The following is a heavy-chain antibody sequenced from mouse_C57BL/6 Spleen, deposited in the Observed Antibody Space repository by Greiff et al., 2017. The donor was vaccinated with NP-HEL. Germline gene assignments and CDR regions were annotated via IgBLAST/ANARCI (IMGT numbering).Heavy chain of an antibody. D-gene: IGHD1-1*01. CDR3: ARGSYGSSSYWYFDV. CDR1: GFTFSDYY. Sequence: EVKLVESEGGLVQPGSSMKLSCTASGFTFSDYYMAWVRQVPEKGLEWVANINYDGSSTYYLDSLKSRFIISRDNAKNILYLQMSSLKSEDTATYYCARGSYGSSSYWYFDVWGTGTTVTVSS. CDR2: INYDGSST. J-gene: IGHJ1*03. V-gene: IGHV5-16*01.